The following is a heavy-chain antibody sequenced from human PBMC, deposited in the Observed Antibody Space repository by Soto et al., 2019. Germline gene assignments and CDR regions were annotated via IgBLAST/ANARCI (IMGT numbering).Heavy chain of an antibody. CDR3: ARSSGYYRGGSGMDV. CDR1: ASSINGGGYC. Sequence: ILSHNYAFSASSINGGGYCARWIMQPPGKGLESIGYIYPSGSTYYNPSLKSRVTISVDRSKNQFSLKLSSVTAADTAVYYCARSSGYYRGGSGMDVWGQGTTVTVYS. CDR2: IYPSGST. D-gene: IGHD3-22*01. J-gene: IGHJ6*02. V-gene: IGHV4-30-2*01.